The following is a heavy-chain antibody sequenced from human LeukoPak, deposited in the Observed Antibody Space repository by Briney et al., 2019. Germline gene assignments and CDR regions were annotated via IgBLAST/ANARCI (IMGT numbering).Heavy chain of an antibody. Sequence: ASVKVSCKASGYTFTGYYMHWVRQAPGQGLEWMGRINPNSGGTNYAQKFQGRVTMTRDTSISTAYMELSRLRSDDTAVYYCARSIAARRRDDYWGQGTLVTVSS. V-gene: IGHV1-2*06. CDR1: GYTFTGYY. J-gene: IGHJ4*02. CDR3: ARSIAARRRDDY. CDR2: INPNSGGT. D-gene: IGHD6-6*01.